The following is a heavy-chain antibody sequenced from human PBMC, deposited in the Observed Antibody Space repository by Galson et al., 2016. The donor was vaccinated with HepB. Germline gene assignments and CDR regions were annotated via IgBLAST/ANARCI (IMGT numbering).Heavy chain of an antibody. V-gene: IGHV4-59*01. CDR2: IHYSGNT. Sequence: SETLSLTCTVSGGSISGYYYNWIRQSPGKGLEWIGYIHYSGNTNYNPSLKSRVTMSRDTSKKQFSLKLTSVTAADTAVYYRAMTFKGAYWGQGTLVTVSS. CDR1: GGSISGYY. J-gene: IGHJ4*02. CDR3: AMTFKGAY. D-gene: IGHD3-16*01.